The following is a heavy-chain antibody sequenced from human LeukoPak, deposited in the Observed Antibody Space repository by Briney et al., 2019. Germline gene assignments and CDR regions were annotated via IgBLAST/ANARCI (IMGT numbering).Heavy chain of an antibody. CDR2: ISYSGST. CDR1: GGSISSSSYY. CDR3: ASQGTFGRLDP. D-gene: IGHD3-10*01. V-gene: IGHV4-39*01. J-gene: IGHJ5*02. Sequence: SETLSLTCTVSGGSISSSSYYWGWIRQPPGKGLEWIGSISYSGSTYYNPSPKSRVTISVDTSKNQFSLKLSSVTAADTAVYFCASQGTFGRLDPWGQGTLAIVSS.